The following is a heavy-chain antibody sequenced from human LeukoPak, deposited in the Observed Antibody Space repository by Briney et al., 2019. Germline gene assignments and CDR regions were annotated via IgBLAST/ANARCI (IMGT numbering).Heavy chain of an antibody. V-gene: IGHV3-7*01. CDR3: VKVAKYYYGSETYYFFEH. D-gene: IGHD3-10*01. J-gene: IGHJ4*02. CDR1: GFTFSSYS. CDR2: TNQDGTEK. Sequence: PGGSLRLSCAASGFTFSSYSMNWVRQAPGKGLEGVANTNQDGTEKYYVDSVKGRFTISRDNAKNSLDLQMNSLRVEDTGIYYCVKVAKYYYGSETYYFFEHWGQGTPVTASS.